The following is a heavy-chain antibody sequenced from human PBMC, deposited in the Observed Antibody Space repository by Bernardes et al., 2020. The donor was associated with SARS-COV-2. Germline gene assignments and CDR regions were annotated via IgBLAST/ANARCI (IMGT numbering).Heavy chain of an antibody. CDR2: ISSDGSNS. J-gene: IGHJ4*02. CDR3: VNSYTQAESGTLT. D-gene: IGHD1-7*01. V-gene: IGHV3-64D*08. CDR1: GFTFSSHS. Sequence: GGSLRLSFSASGFTFSSHSMHWVRHSPAKGLVYVSCISSDGSNSYYVDSVKGRFTISRDNSRNTLYLEMNSLRSEDTAVYYCVNSYTQAESGTLTWGKGTLGTVSS.